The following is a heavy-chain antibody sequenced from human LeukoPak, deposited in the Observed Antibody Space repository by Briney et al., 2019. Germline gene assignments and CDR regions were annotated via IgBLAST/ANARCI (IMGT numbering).Heavy chain of an antibody. CDR2: INHSGST. J-gene: IGHJ4*02. D-gene: IGHD3-22*01. CDR1: GGSFSGYY. Sequence: SETLSLTCAVYGGSFSGYYWSWIRQPPGKGLEWIGEINHSGSTNYNPSPKSRVTISVDTSKNQFSLKLSSVTAADTAVYYCARDLTATYYYDSSEPQDYWGQGTLVTVSS. V-gene: IGHV4-34*01. CDR3: ARDLTATYYYDSSEPQDY.